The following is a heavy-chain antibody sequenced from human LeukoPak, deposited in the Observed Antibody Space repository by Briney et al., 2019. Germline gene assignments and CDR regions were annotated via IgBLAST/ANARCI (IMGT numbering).Heavy chain of an antibody. CDR1: GDSISSCY. V-gene: IGHV4-59*12. J-gene: IGHJ4*02. CDR2: IYYSGST. CDR3: ARATSGIVGASLFDY. D-gene: IGHD1-26*01. Sequence: KSSETLSLTCTVSGDSISSCYWSWIRKPPAKGLEWIGYIYYSGSTNYNPSLKSRVTMSVDTSKNQFSLKLSSVTAADTAVYYCARATSGIVGASLFDYWGQGTLVTVSS.